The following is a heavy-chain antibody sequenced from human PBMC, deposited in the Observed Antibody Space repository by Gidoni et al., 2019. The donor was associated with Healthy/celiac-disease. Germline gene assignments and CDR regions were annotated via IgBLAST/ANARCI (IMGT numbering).Heavy chain of an antibody. CDR2: IYTSGST. J-gene: IGHJ3*02. V-gene: IGHV4-4*07. Sequence: QVQLQESGPGLVQPSETLSLTCTVSGGSIRSYYWSWIRQPAGKGLEWIGRIYTSGSTNYNPSLKSRVTMSGDTSKNQFSLKLSSVTAADTAVYYCARDPHDYGDYEVPSAAFDIWGQGTMVTVSS. CDR3: ARDPHDYGDYEVPSAAFDI. CDR1: GGSIRSYY. D-gene: IGHD4-17*01.